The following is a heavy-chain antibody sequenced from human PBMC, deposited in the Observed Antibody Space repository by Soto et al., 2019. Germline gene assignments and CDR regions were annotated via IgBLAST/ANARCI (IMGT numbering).Heavy chain of an antibody. J-gene: IGHJ5*02. CDR1: GSTVGSYE. V-gene: IGHV3-48*03. CDR2: ISSSASTI. Sequence: GYLWLFFEVSGSTVGSYEMNGVRHARGKGVARASSISSSASTIYYADSVKGPFTISRDNAKNSLYLKMNSLRAEDTAVYYCARSWGVYCSSTSCYSPWFEPWGRGTLVTVSS. CDR3: ARSWGVYCSSTSCYSPWFEP. D-gene: IGHD2-2*02.